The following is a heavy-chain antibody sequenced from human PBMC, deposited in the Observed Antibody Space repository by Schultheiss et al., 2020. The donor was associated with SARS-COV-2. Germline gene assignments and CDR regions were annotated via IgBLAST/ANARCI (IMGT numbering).Heavy chain of an antibody. CDR2: IIPIFGTA. Sequence: SVKVSCKASGGTFSSYAISWVRQAPGQGLEWMGGIIPIFGTANYAQKFQGRVTITADESTSTAYMELSSLRSEDTAVYYCARDGSGYDGPPTDYYYGMDVWGQGTTVTGS. D-gene: IGHD5-12*01. J-gene: IGHJ6*02. CDR1: GGTFSSYA. V-gene: IGHV1-69*13. CDR3: ARDGSGYDGPPTDYYYGMDV.